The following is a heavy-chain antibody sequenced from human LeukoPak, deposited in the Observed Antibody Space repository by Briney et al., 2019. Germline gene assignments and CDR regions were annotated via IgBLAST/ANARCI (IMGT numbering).Heavy chain of an antibody. J-gene: IGHJ6*02. Sequence: GGSLRLSCAASGFTVSSNYMSWVRQAPGKGLEWVSVIYSGGSTYYADSVKGRFTISRDNSKNTLYLQMNSLRAEDTAVYYCARSTAMATGYGMDVWGQGTTVTVSS. V-gene: IGHV3-53*01. CDR3: ARSTAMATGYGMDV. CDR2: IYSGGST. CDR1: GFTVSSNY. D-gene: IGHD5-18*01.